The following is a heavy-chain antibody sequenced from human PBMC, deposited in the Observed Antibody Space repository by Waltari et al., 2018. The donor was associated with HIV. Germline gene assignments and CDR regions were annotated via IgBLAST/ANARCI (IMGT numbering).Heavy chain of an antibody. Sequence: ELQLVESGGGLVQPGGSLRTSCAASGFTFSSYWMHWVRQAPGKGLVWVSRIHSDGSSTSYADSVKGRFTISRDNAKNTLYLQMNSLRAEDTAVYYCARGNGHAFDIWGQGTMVTVSS. J-gene: IGHJ3*02. CDR2: IHSDGSST. V-gene: IGHV3-74*01. CDR3: ARGNGHAFDI. D-gene: IGHD2-8*01. CDR1: GFTFSSYW.